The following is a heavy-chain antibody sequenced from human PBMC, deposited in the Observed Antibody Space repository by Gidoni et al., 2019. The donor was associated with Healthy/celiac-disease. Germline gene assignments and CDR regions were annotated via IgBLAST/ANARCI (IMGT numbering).Heavy chain of an antibody. J-gene: IGHJ4*02. CDR1: GFTFSSYG. V-gene: IGHV3-30*18. Sequence: QVQLVASGGGVVQPGRSLRLSCAASGFTFSSYGMHWVRQAPGKGLEWVAVISYDGSNKYYADSVKGRFTISRDNSKNTLYLQMNSLRAEDTAVYYCAKTGLLWFGADYWGQGTLVTVSS. D-gene: IGHD3-10*01. CDR3: AKTGLLWFGADY. CDR2: ISYDGSNK.